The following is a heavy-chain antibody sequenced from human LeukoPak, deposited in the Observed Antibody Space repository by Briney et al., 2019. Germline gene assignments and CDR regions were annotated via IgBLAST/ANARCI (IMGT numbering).Heavy chain of an antibody. D-gene: IGHD3-22*01. Sequence: GGSLRLSCAASGFTFSAFWMSWVRQAPGKGLEWVANIKQDGSEQYYVDSVKGRFTISRDNARNSLYLQMNSLRAEDTAVYYCARVYYYDTSGYYPDLFDFWGQGTLVTVSS. CDR3: ARVYYYDTSGYYPDLFDF. J-gene: IGHJ4*02. CDR2: IKQDGSEQ. V-gene: IGHV3-7*01. CDR1: GFTFSAFW.